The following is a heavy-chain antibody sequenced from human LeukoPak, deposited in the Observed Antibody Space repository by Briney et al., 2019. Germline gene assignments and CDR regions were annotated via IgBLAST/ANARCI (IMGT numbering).Heavy chain of an antibody. V-gene: IGHV3-48*04. Sequence: GGSLRLSCAASGFTFSSYSMNWVRQAPGKGLEWVSYISSSSSTIYYADSVKGRFTISRDNAKNSLYLQMNSLRAEDAAVYYCARGGKLNSGSYRFDYWGQGTLVTVSS. CDR3: ARGGKLNSGSYRFDY. CDR1: GFTFSSYS. J-gene: IGHJ4*02. D-gene: IGHD1-26*01. CDR2: ISSSSSTI.